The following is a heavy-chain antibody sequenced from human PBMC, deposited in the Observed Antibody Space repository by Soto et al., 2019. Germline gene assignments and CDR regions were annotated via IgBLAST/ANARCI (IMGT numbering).Heavy chain of an antibody. Sequence: QVLLVQSGGEVKKPGASVKVSCKASGYTFTSYSISWVRQAPGQGLEWMGWISAYNGNTYHARKLQGRVTMTTDTSTSTAYMELRSLRSDDTAVYYCARDVGYGLIDYWGQGTLVTVSS. V-gene: IGHV1-18*01. CDR3: ARDVGYGLIDY. CDR2: ISAYNGNT. J-gene: IGHJ4*02. D-gene: IGHD5-18*01. CDR1: GYTFTSYS.